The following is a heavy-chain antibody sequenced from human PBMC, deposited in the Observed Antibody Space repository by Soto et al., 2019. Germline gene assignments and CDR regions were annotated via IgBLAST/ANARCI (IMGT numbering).Heavy chain of an antibody. D-gene: IGHD6-6*01. CDR1: GFSVSSSD. CDR2: IYSGGST. CDR3: GTSSRKDYHFAMDV. Sequence: GGSLRLSCAASGFSVSSSDMSWVRQVPGEGLEWVSVIYSGGSTHDADYVKGRFSVSRDTSKNTVDLQMNSLRVDDTAVYYCGTSSRKDYHFAMDVWGQGTAVTVLL. V-gene: IGHV3-53*01. J-gene: IGHJ6*02.